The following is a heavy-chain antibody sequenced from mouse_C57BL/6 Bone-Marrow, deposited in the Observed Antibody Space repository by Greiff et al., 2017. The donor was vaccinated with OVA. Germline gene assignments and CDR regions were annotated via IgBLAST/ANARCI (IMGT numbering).Heavy chain of an antibody. J-gene: IGHJ4*01. CDR2: ISYDGSN. V-gene: IGHV3-6*01. CDR1: GYSITSGYY. D-gene: IGHD6-1*01. CDR3: ASASAMDY. Sequence: EVKLQESGPGLVKPSQSLSLTCSVPGYSITSGYYWNWIRQFPGNKLEWMGYISYDGSNNYNPSLKNRISITRDTSKNQFFLKLNSVTTEDTATYYCASASAMDYWGQGTSVTVSS.